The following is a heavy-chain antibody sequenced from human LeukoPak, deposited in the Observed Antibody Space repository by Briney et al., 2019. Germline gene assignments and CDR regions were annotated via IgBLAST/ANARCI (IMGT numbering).Heavy chain of an antibody. CDR1: GRTFSSYA. CDR3: ARDLLPRRYYDSSGYHDY. J-gene: IGHJ4*02. V-gene: IGHV1-69*05. D-gene: IGHD3-22*01. Sequence: ASVKVSCKASGRTFSSYAISWVRQAPGQGLEWMGRIIPIFGTANYAQKFQGRVTITTDESTSTAYMELSSLRSDDTAVYYCARDLLPRRYYDSSGYHDYWGQGTLVTVCS. CDR2: IIPIFGTA.